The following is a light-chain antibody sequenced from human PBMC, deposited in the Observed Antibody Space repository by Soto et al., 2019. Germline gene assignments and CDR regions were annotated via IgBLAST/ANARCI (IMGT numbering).Light chain of an antibody. CDR1: SRDLGGYNY. CDR2: DVS. J-gene: IGLJ2*01. CDR3: SSYTSSSTLVV. V-gene: IGLV2-14*01. Sequence: QAALTQPASWSGSPRQSITISCPGTSRDLGGYNYVSWYQQHPGKAPKLMIYDVSNRPSGVSNRFSGSKSGNTASLTISGLQAEDEADYYCSSYTSSSTLVVFGGGTKVTVL.